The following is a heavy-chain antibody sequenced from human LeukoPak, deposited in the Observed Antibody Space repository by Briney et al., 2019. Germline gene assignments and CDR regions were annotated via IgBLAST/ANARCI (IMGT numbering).Heavy chain of an antibody. CDR2: IIPIFGTA. D-gene: IGHD2-21*02. J-gene: IGHJ6*03. Sequence: SVKVSCKASGYTFTSYYMHWVRQAPGQGLEWMGGIIPIFGTANYAQKFQGRVTITTDESTSTAYMELSSLRSEDTAVYYCAGVVTASQYYYYYYMDVWGKGTTVTVSS. CDR3: AGVVTASQYYYYYYMDV. CDR1: GYTFTSYY. V-gene: IGHV1-69*05.